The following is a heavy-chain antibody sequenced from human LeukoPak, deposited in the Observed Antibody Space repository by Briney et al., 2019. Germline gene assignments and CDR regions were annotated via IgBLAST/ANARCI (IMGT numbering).Heavy chain of an antibody. V-gene: IGHV4-39*01. CDR2: IYYTGNT. CDR3: ARHSGLGRSFDV. J-gene: IGHJ3*01. CDR1: GGSISSSNYY. D-gene: IGHD3-16*02. Sequence: PSETLSLTCTVSGGSISSSNYYWGWIRQPPGKGLEWIGSIYYTGNTYYNASLKSRVTISVDTSKNQLSLKLSSVTAADTAVYYCARHSGLGRSFDVWVQGTMVTVSS.